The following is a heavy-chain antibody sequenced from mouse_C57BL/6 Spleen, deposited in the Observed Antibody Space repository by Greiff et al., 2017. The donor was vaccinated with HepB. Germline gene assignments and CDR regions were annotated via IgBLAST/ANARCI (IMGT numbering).Heavy chain of an antibody. CDR3: ARITTVVARNWYFDV. Sequence: VQLQQSGPELVKPGASVKISCKASGYSFTSYYIHWVKQRPGQGLEWIGWIYPGSGNTKYNEKFKGKATLTADTSSSTAYIQLSSLTSEDSAVYYCARITTVVARNWYFDVWGTGTTVTVSS. V-gene: IGHV1-66*01. D-gene: IGHD1-1*01. J-gene: IGHJ1*03. CDR1: GYSFTSYY. CDR2: IYPGSGNT.